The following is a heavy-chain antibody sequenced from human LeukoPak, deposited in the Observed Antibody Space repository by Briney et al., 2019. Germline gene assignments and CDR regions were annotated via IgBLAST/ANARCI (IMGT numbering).Heavy chain of an antibody. Sequence: ASVKVSCKTSGDTFTGYYIHWVRQAPGQGLEWMGRMNPNSGGTNYAQKFQGRDTMTTDTSISTAYMELSRLTSDDTAVYYCAREPMVRDFNWFDPWGQGTLVTVSS. D-gene: IGHD3-10*01. CDR3: AREPMVRDFNWFDP. V-gene: IGHV1-2*06. CDR2: MNPNSGGT. J-gene: IGHJ5*02. CDR1: GDTFTGYY.